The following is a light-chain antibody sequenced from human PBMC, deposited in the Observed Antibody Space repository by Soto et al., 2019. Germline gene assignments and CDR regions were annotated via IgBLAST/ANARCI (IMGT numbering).Light chain of an antibody. CDR1: SSDVGSYNL. V-gene: IGLV2-23*01. J-gene: IGLJ1*01. CDR2: EGS. CDR3: FSYAGSSTYV. Sequence: QSALTQPASVSGAPGQSSTISCSGTSSDVGSYNLVSWYQNHPGKAPKLMIYEGSKRPSGVSNRFSGSKSGNTASLTISGLQAADEADYFCFSYAGSSTYVFGTGTKVT.